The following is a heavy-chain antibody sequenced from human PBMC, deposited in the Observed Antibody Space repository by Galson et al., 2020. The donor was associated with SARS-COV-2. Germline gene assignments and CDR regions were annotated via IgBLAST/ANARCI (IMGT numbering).Heavy chain of an antibody. J-gene: IGHJ6*02. Sequence: ALHGESLKISCVASGFTFDYYWMHWVRQAPGKGLVWVSRVKAYGGVATHADSVKGRFTISRDNDKKTVYLQMSSLTDEDTGVYFCAKGQSSTDLSDDGWYFGLDVWGQGTTVTVSS. CDR1: GFTFDYYW. D-gene: IGHD1-26*01. V-gene: IGHV3-74*03. CDR2: VKAYGGVA. CDR3: AKGQSSTDLSDDGWYFGLDV.